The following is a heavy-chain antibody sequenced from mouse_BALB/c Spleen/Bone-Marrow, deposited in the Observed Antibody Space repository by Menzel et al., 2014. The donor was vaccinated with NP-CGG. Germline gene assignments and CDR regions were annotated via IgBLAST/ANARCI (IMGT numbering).Heavy chain of an antibody. Sequence: EVKLVESGGGLVQPGGSRKLSCAASGFTFSSFGMHWVRQAPEKGLEWVAYISSGSSTIYYAETVKGRFTISRDNPKSTLFLQMTSLRSEDTAMYYCARSGIGYYYGSNSYAMDYWGQGTSVTVSS. J-gene: IGHJ4*01. CDR2: ISSGSSTI. CDR3: ARSGIGYYYGSNSYAMDY. V-gene: IGHV5-17*02. CDR1: GFTFSSFG. D-gene: IGHD1-1*01.